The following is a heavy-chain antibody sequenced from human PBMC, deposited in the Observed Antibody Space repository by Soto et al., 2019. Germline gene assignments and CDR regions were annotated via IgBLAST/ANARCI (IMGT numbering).Heavy chain of an antibody. Sequence: SETLSLTCTVSGGSISSYYWSWIRQPPGKGLEWIGYIYYSGSTNYNPSLKSRVTISVDTSKNQFSLKLSSVTAADTAVYYCASVSSGVFDYWGQGTLVTVSS. D-gene: IGHD3-22*01. J-gene: IGHJ4*02. CDR3: ASVSSGVFDY. V-gene: IGHV4-59*01. CDR2: IYYSGST. CDR1: GGSISSYY.